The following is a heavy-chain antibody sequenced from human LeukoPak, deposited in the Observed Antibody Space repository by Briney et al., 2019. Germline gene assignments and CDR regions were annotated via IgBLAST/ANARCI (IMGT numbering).Heavy chain of an antibody. CDR1: GYTFTGYY. CDR2: INPSGGST. V-gene: IGHV1-46*01. CDR3: TRDLKEKWELLGDHFDY. Sequence: GASVKVSCKASGYTFTGYYMHWVGQAPGQGLEWMGIINPSGGSTSYAQKFQGRVTMTRDMSTSTVYMELSSLRYEDTAVYYCTRDLKEKWELLGDHFDYWGQGTLVTVSS. D-gene: IGHD1-26*01. J-gene: IGHJ4*02.